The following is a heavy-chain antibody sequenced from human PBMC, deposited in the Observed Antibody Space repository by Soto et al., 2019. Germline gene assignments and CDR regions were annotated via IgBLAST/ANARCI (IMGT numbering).Heavy chain of an antibody. CDR2: ISLYSDGT. D-gene: IGHD2-2*01. V-gene: IGHV1-18*01. J-gene: IGHJ5*02. CDR1: GYTFSNYG. CDR3: ARVVPGAEAWFGP. Sequence: AAVKVSCKTSGYTFSNYGITWVRQAPGQPLEWLGWISLYSDGTNYAQKFQGRVSMTTDTSTTTAYMELRSLRSDDTAVYYCARVVPGAEAWFGPWGQGTLVTVS.